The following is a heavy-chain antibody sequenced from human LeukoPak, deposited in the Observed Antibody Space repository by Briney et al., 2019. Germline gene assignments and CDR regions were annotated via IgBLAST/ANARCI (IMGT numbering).Heavy chain of an antibody. CDR1: GFTFDDYA. J-gene: IGHJ4*02. D-gene: IGHD6-19*01. Sequence: GRCLRLSCAASGFTFDDYAMHWVRHAPGKGLEWVSGISWNSASIGYTDSVKGRFIISRDNAKNSLYLQMNSLRAEDTALYYCTKDKSGAVAATGINYFDYWGQGTLVTVSS. V-gene: IGHV3-9*01. CDR2: ISWNSASI. CDR3: TKDKSGAVAATGINYFDY.